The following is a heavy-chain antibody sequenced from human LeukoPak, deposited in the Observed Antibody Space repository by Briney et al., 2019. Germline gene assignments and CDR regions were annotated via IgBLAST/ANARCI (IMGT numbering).Heavy chain of an antibody. V-gene: IGHV3-30*02. J-gene: IGHJ4*02. CDR3: ARDVISGSYFHY. D-gene: IGHD1-26*01. CDR2: IHYGGSNE. Sequence: GGSLRLSCAASGFSFSSYGMHWVRKAPGKGLEWVAFIHYGGSNEDYADSVKGRFTISRDNSKSTLYLQMNSLRAEDTAVYYCARDVISGSYFHYWGQGTLVTVSS. CDR1: GFSFSSYG.